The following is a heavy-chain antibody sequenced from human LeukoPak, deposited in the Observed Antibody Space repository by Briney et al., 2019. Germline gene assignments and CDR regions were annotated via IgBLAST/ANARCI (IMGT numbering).Heavy chain of an antibody. CDR1: GGSLSGYY. D-gene: IGHD3-16*01. V-gene: IGHV4-59*01. CDR3: ARALGGSFDY. J-gene: IGHJ4*02. Sequence: SETLSLTCTVSGGSLSGYYWSWVRQPPGKGLEWIGYIHYSGSTNYNPSLKSRVTISVDTSKNHFSLKLSSVTAADTAVYYCARALGGSFDYWGQGTLVTVSS. CDR2: IHYSGST.